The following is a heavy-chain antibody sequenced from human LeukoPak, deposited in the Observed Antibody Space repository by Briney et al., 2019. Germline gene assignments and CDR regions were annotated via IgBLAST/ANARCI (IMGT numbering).Heavy chain of an antibody. CDR1: AFTFSSYA. D-gene: IGHD6-6*01. Sequence: GGSLRLSCAASAFTFSSYAMNWVRQAPGKGREWVSVISNSGGSSYYADSVKGRFTIDRDTSKNKMYLHMNSPRAADAYVYVCAKGTSSSFDYWGQGTLVTVSS. CDR3: AKGTSSSFDY. CDR2: ISNSGGSS. J-gene: IGHJ4*02. V-gene: IGHV3-23*01.